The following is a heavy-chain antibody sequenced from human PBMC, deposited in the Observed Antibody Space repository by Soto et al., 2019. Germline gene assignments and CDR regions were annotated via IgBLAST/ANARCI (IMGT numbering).Heavy chain of an antibody. Sequence: QVQVVQSRAEVKKPGASVKVSCKTSGYTFTEYDINWVRQAPGQGPECMGWVSPENRNAGYAPQFRGRVSMTTDTTISTAYLELTNLTFEDTAVYYCEVTAGYWGQGTMVTVSS. CDR1: GYTFTEYD. CDR3: EVTAGY. V-gene: IGHV1-8*01. D-gene: IGHD2-21*02. J-gene: IGHJ4*02. CDR2: VSPENRNA.